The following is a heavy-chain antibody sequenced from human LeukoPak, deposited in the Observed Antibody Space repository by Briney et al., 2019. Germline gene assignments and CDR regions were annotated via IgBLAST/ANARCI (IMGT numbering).Heavy chain of an antibody. CDR3: AGRYFDFADY. J-gene: IGHJ4*02. D-gene: IGHD3-9*01. CDR1: GGTFSSYA. V-gene: IGHV1-69*04. Sequence: SVKVSCKASGGTFSSYAISWVRQAPGQGLEWMGRIIPIFGIANYAQKFQGRVTITADKSTSTAYMELSSLRSEDTAVYYCAGRYFDFADYWGQGTLVTVSS. CDR2: IIPIFGIA.